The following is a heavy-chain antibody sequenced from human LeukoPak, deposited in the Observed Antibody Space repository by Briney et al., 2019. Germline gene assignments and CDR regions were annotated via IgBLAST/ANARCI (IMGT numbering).Heavy chain of an antibody. Sequence: PGGSLRLSCAASGFTFNTYSMNWVRQAPGKGLEWISYISFSSTTIYYAESVKGRFTISRDNAENSLYLQMNSLRAEDTAVYYCAREATPGVPRGLLLWGQGTLVTVSS. CDR3: AREATPGVPRGLLL. J-gene: IGHJ4*02. CDR1: GFTFNTYS. D-gene: IGHD3-22*01. V-gene: IGHV3-48*04. CDR2: ISFSSTTI.